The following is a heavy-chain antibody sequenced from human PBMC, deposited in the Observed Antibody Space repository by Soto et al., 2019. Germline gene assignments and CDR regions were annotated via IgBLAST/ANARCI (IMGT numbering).Heavy chain of an antibody. J-gene: IGHJ4*02. CDR1: GGSISSYY. Sequence: HSETLSLTCTVSGGSISSYYWSWIRQPPGKGLEWIGYIYYSGSTNYNPSLKSRVTISVDTSKKQFSLKLSSVTAAVTAVYYCARVRGYSYGYGSFDYWGQGTLVTVSS. CDR3: ARVRGYSYGYGSFDY. CDR2: IYYSGST. V-gene: IGHV4-59*01. D-gene: IGHD5-18*01.